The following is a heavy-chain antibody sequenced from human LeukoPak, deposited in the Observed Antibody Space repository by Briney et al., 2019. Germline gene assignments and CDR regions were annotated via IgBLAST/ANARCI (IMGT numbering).Heavy chain of an antibody. D-gene: IGHD6-19*01. V-gene: IGHV3-21*01. J-gene: IGHJ4*02. Sequence: GGSLRLSCAASGFTFSSYNMNWVRQAPGKGLEWVSFISRSSSYIYYADSVKGRFTISRDNAKNSLYLQMNSLRAEDTAVYYCAILGIAVAGTGYWGQGTLVTVSS. CDR1: GFTFSSYN. CDR2: ISRSSSYI. CDR3: AILGIAVAGTGY.